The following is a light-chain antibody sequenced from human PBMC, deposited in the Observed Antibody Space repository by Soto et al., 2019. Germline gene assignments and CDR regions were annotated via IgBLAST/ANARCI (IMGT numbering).Light chain of an antibody. J-gene: IGLJ2*01. CDR2: DVT. CDR1: SSDIGDYNY. Sequence: QSALTQPASVSGSPGQSITISCTGASSDIGDYNYVSWYQQHPGSAPKLIIYDVTYRPSGLSARFSGSKSGNTASLTISGLQADDEAYYYCSSYTFSGTIFGGGTKVTVL. CDR3: SSYTFSGTI. V-gene: IGLV2-14*03.